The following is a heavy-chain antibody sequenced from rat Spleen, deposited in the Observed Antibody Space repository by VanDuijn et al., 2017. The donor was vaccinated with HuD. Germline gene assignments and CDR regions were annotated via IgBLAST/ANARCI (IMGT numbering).Heavy chain of an antibody. Sequence: EVQLEESGGGLVQPGRSMKLSCAASGFTFSNYYMAWVRQAPTKGLEWVSSISSDGGNTYYPDSVKGRFTISRDNAKSTLYLQMDSLRSEDTASYYCARPNYGGYWFAYWGQGTLVTVSS. CDR1: GFTFSNYY. CDR3: ARPNYGGYWFAY. CDR2: ISSDGGNT. V-gene: IGHV5-25*01. D-gene: IGHD1-11*01. J-gene: IGHJ3*01.